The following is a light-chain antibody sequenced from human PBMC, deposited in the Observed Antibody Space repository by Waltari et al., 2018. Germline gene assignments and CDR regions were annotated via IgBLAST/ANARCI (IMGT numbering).Light chain of an antibody. CDR3: LQHNSYPLN. CDR1: HGIGNC. V-gene: IGKV1-17*01. CDR2: AAT. J-gene: IGKJ4*01. Sequence: DIQKTQSSSSPFASVGDTVTITCRASHGIGNCLNWIPQKPGKAPKLLIYAATTLQSGVPSRFSGSGSETAFTLTINSLQPEDFSTYYCLQHNSYPLNFGGGTKVKIK.